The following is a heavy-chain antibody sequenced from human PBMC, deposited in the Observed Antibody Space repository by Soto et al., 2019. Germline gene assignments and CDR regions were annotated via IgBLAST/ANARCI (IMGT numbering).Heavy chain of an antibody. CDR3: ARSGHIFAGVF. V-gene: IGHV4-59*01. D-gene: IGHD3-16*01. J-gene: IGHJ4*02. Sequence: SETLSLTCTVSAASMNDYYGSWIRQSPGKGLEHIGYLHYNGFAEYSPSLRSRVSISMDTSKNQFSLKLSSVTAADTAIYYCARSGHIFAGVFWGQGILVTVSS. CDR2: LHYNGFA. CDR1: AASMNDYY.